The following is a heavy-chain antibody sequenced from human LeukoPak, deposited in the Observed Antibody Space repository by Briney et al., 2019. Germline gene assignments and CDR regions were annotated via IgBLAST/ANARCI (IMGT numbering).Heavy chain of an antibody. Sequence: TGSTFYNPSLKGRATISADTSKNQFSLKLYSVTAADTAVYYCAKSQQLSYAFGFWGRGTMVTVSS. CDR2: TGST. J-gene: IGHJ3*01. D-gene: IGHD6-13*01. CDR3: AKSQQLSYAFGF. V-gene: IGHV4-31*02.